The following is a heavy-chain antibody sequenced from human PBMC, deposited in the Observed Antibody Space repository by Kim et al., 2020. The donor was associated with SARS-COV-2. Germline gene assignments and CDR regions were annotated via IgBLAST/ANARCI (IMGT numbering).Heavy chain of an antibody. J-gene: IGHJ4*02. V-gene: IGHV4-39*02. D-gene: IGHD6-19*01. Sequence: SETLSLTCTVSGGSISSSSYYWGWIRQPPGKGLEWIGSIYYSGSTYYNPSLKSRVTISVDTSKNQFSLKLSSVTAADTAVYYCARDEQWQSYFDYWGQGTLVTVSS. CDR1: GGSISSSSYY. CDR2: IYYSGST. CDR3: ARDEQWQSYFDY.